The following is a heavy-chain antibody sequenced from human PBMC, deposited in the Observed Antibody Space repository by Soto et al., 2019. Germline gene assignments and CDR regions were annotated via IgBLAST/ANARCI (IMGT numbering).Heavy chain of an antibody. D-gene: IGHD1-26*01. CDR1: GFTVSSNY. Sequence: EVQLVESGGGLVQPGGSLRLSCAASGFTVSSNYMSWVRQAPGKGLEWVSVIYSGGSTYYADSVKGRFTISRDNSKNTLYLQMNSLRAEDTAVYYCARDPRSGSQGYYFDYWGQGTLVTVSS. CDR3: ARDPRSGSQGYYFDY. V-gene: IGHV3-66*01. J-gene: IGHJ4*02. CDR2: IYSGGST.